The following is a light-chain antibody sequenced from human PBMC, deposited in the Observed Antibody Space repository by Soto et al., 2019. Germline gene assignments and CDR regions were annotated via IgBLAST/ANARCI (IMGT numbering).Light chain of an antibody. CDR2: EVS. J-gene: IGLJ3*02. V-gene: IGLV2-14*01. CDR3: SSYTSSSTLV. Sequence: QSVLTQPASVSGSPEQSITISCTGTSSDVGGYNYVSWYQQHPGKAPKLMIYEVSNRPSGVSNRFSGSKSGNPASLTISGLQAEYEADYYCSSYTSSSTLVFGGGTKLTVL. CDR1: SSDVGGYNY.